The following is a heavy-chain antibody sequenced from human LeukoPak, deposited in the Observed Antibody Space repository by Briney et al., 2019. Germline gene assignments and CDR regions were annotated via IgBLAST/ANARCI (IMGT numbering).Heavy chain of an antibody. J-gene: IGHJ4*02. D-gene: IGHD6-19*01. Sequence: GGSLRLSCAASGFTFNRYAMHWVRQAPGKGLEWVAVLSSDGTDKHYADSVKGRFTISRDNSKNTLYAQMNSLRGEDTAVYYCARDLSGAADYYFDYWGQGTLVTVSS. V-gene: IGHV3-30-3*01. CDR3: ARDLSGAADYYFDY. CDR2: LSSDGTDK. CDR1: GFTFNRYA.